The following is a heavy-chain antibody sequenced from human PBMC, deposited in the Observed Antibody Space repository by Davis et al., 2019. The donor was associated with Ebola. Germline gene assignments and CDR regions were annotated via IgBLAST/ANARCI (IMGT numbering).Heavy chain of an antibody. J-gene: IGHJ6*04. Sequence: GESLKISCAASGFTFSSYSMNWVRQAPGKGLEWVSSISSSSSYTNYADSVKGRFTISRDNAKNSLYLQMNSLRAEDTAVYYCVRDGIATFGKVKYYYGMDVWGKGTTVTVSS. V-gene: IGHV3-21*01. CDR3: VRDGIATFGKVKYYYGMDV. CDR1: GFTFSSYS. D-gene: IGHD6-13*01. CDR2: ISSSSSYT.